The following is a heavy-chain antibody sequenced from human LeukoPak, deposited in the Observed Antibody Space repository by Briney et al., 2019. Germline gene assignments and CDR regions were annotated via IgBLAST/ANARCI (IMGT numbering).Heavy chain of an antibody. CDR1: GGSFSGYY. J-gene: IGHJ4*02. D-gene: IGHD3-10*01. Sequence: SETLSLTCAVYGGSFSGYYWSWIRQPPGKGLEWIGEINHSGCTNYNPSLKSRVTISVDTSKNQFSLKLSSVTAADTAVYYCARTKGRVRGVMSYFDYWGQGTLVTVSS. V-gene: IGHV4-34*01. CDR3: ARTKGRVRGVMSYFDY. CDR2: INHSGCT.